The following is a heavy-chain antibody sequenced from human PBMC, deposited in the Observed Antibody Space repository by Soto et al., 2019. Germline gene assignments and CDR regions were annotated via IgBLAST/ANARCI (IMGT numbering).Heavy chain of an antibody. Sequence: QVQLQESGPGLVKPSGTLSLTCAVSGGSISSSNWWSWVRQPPGKGLEWIGEIYHSGSTNYNPSLKSRAPISVYTSKNQFSLKLSSVTAADTAVYYCARDGGRYYFDYWGQGTLVTVSS. CDR2: IYHSGST. CDR3: ARDGGRYYFDY. J-gene: IGHJ4*02. CDR1: GGSISSSNW. V-gene: IGHV4-4*02.